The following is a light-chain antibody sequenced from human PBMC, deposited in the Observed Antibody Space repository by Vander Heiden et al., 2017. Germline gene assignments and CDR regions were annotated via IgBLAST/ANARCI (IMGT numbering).Light chain of an antibody. V-gene: IGKV1-5*03. Sequence: DIHMTQSPSALPASVGDRVTITCRASQSVHTWLAWYQQKPGKSPKLLISEASSLESGVPSRFSGSGSGTEFTLTISSLQPDDFATYYCQQYNGYPTFGQGTKVEIK. CDR2: EAS. CDR3: QQYNGYPT. CDR1: QSVHTW. J-gene: IGKJ1*01.